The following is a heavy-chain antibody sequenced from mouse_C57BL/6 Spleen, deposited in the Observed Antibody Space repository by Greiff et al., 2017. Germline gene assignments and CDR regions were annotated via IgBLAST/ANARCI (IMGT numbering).Heavy chain of an antibody. CDR3: ARSGGPLFDY. Sequence: QVQLQQPGAELVKPGASVKLSCKASGYTFTSYWMQWVKQRPGQGLEWIGEIDPSDSYTNYNQKFKSKATLTVDTSSSTAYMQLSSLTSEDSAVYYCARSGGPLFDYWGQGTTLTVSS. V-gene: IGHV1-50*01. CDR2: IDPSDSYT. D-gene: IGHD6-1*01. CDR1: GYTFTSYW. J-gene: IGHJ2*01.